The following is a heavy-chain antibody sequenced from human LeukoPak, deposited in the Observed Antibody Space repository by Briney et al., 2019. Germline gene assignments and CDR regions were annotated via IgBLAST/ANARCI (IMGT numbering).Heavy chain of an antibody. J-gene: IGHJ6*02. CDR1: GGSISSSSYY. CDR2: IYYSGST. CDR3: ARGWDSTV. Sequence: SEALSLTCTVSGGSISSSSYYWGWIRQPPGKGLEWIGSIYYSGSTYYNPSLKSRVTISVDTSKNQFSLKLSSVTAADTAVYYCARGWDSTVWGQGTTVTVSS. D-gene: IGHD1-26*01. V-gene: IGHV4-39*07.